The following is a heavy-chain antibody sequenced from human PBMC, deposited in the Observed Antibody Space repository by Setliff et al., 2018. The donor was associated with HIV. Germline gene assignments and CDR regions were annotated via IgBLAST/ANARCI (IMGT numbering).Heavy chain of an antibody. J-gene: IGHJ4*02. D-gene: IGHD6-13*01. CDR3: ATLPAAIVSSTYYFDY. Sequence: GGSLRLSCAASGYTFNNYAMSWVRQAPGKGLEWVSTVAGNAVNTYHADSVKGRFTISRDNTKNSLYLQMNSLRAEDTAVYYCATLPAAIVSSTYYFDYWGQGTLVTVSS. CDR1: GYTFNNYA. CDR2: VAGNAVNT. V-gene: IGHV3-23*01.